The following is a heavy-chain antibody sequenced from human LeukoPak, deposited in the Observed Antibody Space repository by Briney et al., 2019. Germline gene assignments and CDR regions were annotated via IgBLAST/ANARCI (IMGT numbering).Heavy chain of an antibody. V-gene: IGHV3-30*02. CDR3: AKDAFEGFGELPSPFDY. CDR1: GFTFSSYG. J-gene: IGHJ4*02. D-gene: IGHD3-10*01. Sequence: GGSLRLSCAASGFTFSSYGMHWVRQAPGKGLEWVAFIRYDGSNKYYADSVKGRFTISRDNSKNTLYLQMNSLRAEDTAVYYCAKDAFEGFGELPSPFDYWGQGTLVTVSS. CDR2: IRYDGSNK.